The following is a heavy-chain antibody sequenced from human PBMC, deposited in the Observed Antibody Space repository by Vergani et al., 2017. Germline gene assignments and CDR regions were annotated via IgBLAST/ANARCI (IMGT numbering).Heavy chain of an antibody. V-gene: IGHV4-31*03. CDR2: IHYSGST. Sequence: QVQLQESGPGLVKPSQTLSLTCTVSGGSISSGGYYCTWIRQLPGKGLEWIGNIHYSGSTYYNPSLGSRVAFSLETFKNHFSLTLTSVTAADTAVYYCARGVVSVTGTDYFYYGLDVWGQGTAVTVSS. D-gene: IGHD6-19*01. J-gene: IGHJ6*02. CDR1: GGSISSGGYY. CDR3: ARGVVSVTGTDYFYYGLDV.